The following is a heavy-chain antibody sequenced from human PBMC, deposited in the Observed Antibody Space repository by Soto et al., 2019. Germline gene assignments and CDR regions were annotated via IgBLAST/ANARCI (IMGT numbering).Heavy chain of an antibody. CDR3: AREVLVGPARYFDY. CDR1: GDSINSNY. D-gene: IGHD2-15*01. CDR2: IYYTGST. J-gene: IGHJ4*02. V-gene: IGHV4-59*01. Sequence: SETLSFTCTVSGDSINSNYWTWIRQSPGKGLEWIGYIYYTGSTNYSPSLNSRVTISVDTSKNQFSLELNSVTAADTAVYYCAREVLVGPARYFDYWGQGTLVTVSS.